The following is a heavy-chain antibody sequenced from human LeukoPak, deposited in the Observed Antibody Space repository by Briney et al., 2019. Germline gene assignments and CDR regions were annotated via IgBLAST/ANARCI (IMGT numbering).Heavy chain of an antibody. Sequence: GASVKVSCKASGYSFTSYWIGWVRQMPGKGLEWMGIIYPGDSDTRYSPSFQGQVTISADKSISTAYLQWSSLKASDTAMYYCARLYDRGFDPWGQGTLVTVSS. D-gene: IGHD3-3*01. V-gene: IGHV5-51*01. CDR3: ARLYDRGFDP. CDR2: IYPGDSDT. J-gene: IGHJ5*02. CDR1: GYSFTSYW.